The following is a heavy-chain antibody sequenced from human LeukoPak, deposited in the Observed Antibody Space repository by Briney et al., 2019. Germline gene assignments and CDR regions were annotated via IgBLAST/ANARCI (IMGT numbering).Heavy chain of an antibody. V-gene: IGHV1-2*02. CDR1: GYTFTGYY. CDR3: ARDLMPVIVVVVAANSPAYYYYGMDV. J-gene: IGHJ6*02. D-gene: IGHD2-15*01. Sequence: GASVTVSFKASGYTFTGYYMDWVRQAPGQGLEWMGWINPNSGGTNYTQKFQGRVTMTRDTSISTAYMELSRLTSDDTAVYYCARDLMPVIVVVVAANSPAYYYYGMDVWGQGTTVTVSS. CDR2: INPNSGGT.